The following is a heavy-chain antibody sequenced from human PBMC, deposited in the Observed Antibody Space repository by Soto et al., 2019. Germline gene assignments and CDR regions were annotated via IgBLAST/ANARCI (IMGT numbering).Heavy chain of an antibody. Sequence: QVQLVESGGGVVQPGRSLRLSCAASGFTFSSFGMHWVRQAPGKGLEWVAVIWHDGSDKYYADSVKGRFTISGDNSKNTLYLQMDSLRAEDTAVYFCARALHGDYDFWGQGTLVTVSS. J-gene: IGHJ4*02. CDR2: IWHDGSDK. CDR1: GFTFSSFG. V-gene: IGHV3-33*01. CDR3: ARALHGDYDF. D-gene: IGHD4-17*01.